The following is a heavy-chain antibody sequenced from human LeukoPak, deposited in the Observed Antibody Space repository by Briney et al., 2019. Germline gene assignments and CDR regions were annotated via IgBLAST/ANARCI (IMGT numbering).Heavy chain of an antibody. D-gene: IGHD2-2*01. CDR2: ISSGGTTI. J-gene: IGHJ6*03. Sequence: PWGSLRLSCAFSGFTFNVYGMNWVRQAPGKGLEWLSHISSGGTTIYYADSVKGRFTVSRDNVENSLFLQMNSLRVDDTAVYYCVRDFEVPAAAPDYYYFYYMDVWGTGTTVTVSS. V-gene: IGHV3-48*04. CDR3: VRDFEVPAAAPDYYYFYYMDV. CDR1: GFTFNVYG.